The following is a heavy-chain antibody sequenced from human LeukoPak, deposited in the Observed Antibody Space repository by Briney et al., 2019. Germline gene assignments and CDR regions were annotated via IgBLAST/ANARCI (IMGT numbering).Heavy chain of an antibody. Sequence: SVKVSCKASGGTFSSYAISWVRQAPGQGLEWMGGIIPIFGTANYAQKFQGRVTITADESTSTAYMELSSLRSEDTAVYFCARGGPKCGGDCFDYWGQGTLVTVSS. CDR1: GGTFSSYA. CDR2: IIPIFGTA. J-gene: IGHJ4*02. V-gene: IGHV1-69*13. CDR3: ARGGPKCGGDCFDY. D-gene: IGHD2-21*01.